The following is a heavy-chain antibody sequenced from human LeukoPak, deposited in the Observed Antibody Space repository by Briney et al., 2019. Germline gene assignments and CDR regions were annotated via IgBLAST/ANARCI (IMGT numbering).Heavy chain of an antibody. V-gene: IGHV4-34*01. J-gene: IGHJ4*02. CDR2: INHSGST. CDR1: GGSFSGYY. CDR3: ARMWRAMVRGVNPPGDY. Sequence: SETLSLTCAVYGGSFSGYYWSWIRQPPGKGLEWIGEINHSGSTNYNPSLKSRVTISVDTSKNQFSLKLSSVTAADTAVYYCARMWRAMVRGVNPPGDYWGQGTLVTVSS. D-gene: IGHD3-10*01.